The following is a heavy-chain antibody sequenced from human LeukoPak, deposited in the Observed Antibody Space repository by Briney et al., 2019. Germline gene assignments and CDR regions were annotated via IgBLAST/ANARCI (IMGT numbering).Heavy chain of an antibody. CDR2: INEDEREK. V-gene: IGHV3-7*01. J-gene: IGHJ4*02. D-gene: IGHD6-13*01. CDR3: ARSSYSSNWYIDY. Sequence: GGSLRLSCAASGFSLSSYWMSWVRQAPGKGLEWVATINEDEREKYYVASVKGRFTIYRDSAKNPLYLQMNSLRAEDTAVYYCARSSYSSNWYIDYWGQGTLVTVSS. CDR1: GFSLSSYW.